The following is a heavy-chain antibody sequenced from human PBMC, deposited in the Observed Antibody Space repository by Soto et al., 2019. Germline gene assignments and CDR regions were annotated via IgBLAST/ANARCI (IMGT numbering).Heavy chain of an antibody. CDR2: ISGSGGST. CDR1: GFTFSSYA. CDR3: AKDQNDSTPRDYYYYGMDG. J-gene: IGHJ6*02. V-gene: IGHV3-23*01. Sequence: LRLSCAASGFTFSSYAMSWVRQAPGKGLEWVSAISGSGGSTYYADSVKGRFTISRDNSKNTLYLQMNSLRAEDTAVYYCAKDQNDSTPRDYYYYGMDGWGQGTTVTVSS. D-gene: IGHD3-3*01.